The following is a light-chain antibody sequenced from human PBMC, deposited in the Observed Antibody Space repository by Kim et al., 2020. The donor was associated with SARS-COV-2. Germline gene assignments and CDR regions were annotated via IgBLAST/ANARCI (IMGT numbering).Light chain of an antibody. CDR3: SSYTTPSSFI. Sequence: QSALTQPASLSGSPGQSITISCTGTSSDIGGYNYVSWYQQHPDKAPQLVIYDVTKRPSGVSNRFSGSKSGNTASLTISGLQAEDEADYYCSSYTTPSSFIFGRGTKVTVL. CDR1: SSDIGGYNY. CDR2: DVT. V-gene: IGLV2-14*01. J-gene: IGLJ1*01.